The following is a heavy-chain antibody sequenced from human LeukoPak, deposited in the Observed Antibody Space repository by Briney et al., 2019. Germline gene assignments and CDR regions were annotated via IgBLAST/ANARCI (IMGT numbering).Heavy chain of an antibody. CDR3: VRRESSGYYYLN. CDR2: IHYSGST. CDR1: GAAISSGDYY. Sequence: SETLSLTCTVSGAAISSGDYYWSWIRQPPGKGLEWIGYIHYSGSTYYSPSLKSRVTISVDRSRNQFSLKLTSVTAADTAVYYCVRRESSGYYYLNWGQGTLVTVSS. D-gene: IGHD3-22*01. J-gene: IGHJ4*02. V-gene: IGHV4-30-4*08.